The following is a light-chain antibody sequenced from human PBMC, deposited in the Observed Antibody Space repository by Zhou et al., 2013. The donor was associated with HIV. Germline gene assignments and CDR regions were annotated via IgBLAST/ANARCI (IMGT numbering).Light chain of an antibody. CDR1: QSVSSN. Sequence: EIVMTQSPATLSVSPGQRVTLSCRASQSVSSNLAWYQQKPGQAPRLLIYGASTRATGIPARFSGSGSGTEFTLTISGMQSEDFAVYYCQQYHNWPPALTFGGGTKVEIK. CDR3: QQYHNWPPALT. J-gene: IGKJ4*01. CDR2: GAS. V-gene: IGKV3-15*01.